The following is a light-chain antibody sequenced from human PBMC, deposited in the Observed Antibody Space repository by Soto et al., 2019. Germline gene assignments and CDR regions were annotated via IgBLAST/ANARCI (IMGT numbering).Light chain of an antibody. J-gene: IGLJ2*01. V-gene: IGLV2-23*03. CDR1: SSDVGSYNL. CDR2: EGT. CDR3: XSXAXSATFV. Sequence: QSALTQPASVSGSPGQSITISCTGTSSDVGSYNLVSWYQQHPDKAPKLMIYEGTKRPSGVSNRFSGSKSGNTASLTISGXQXXXXXXXXXXSXAXSATFVFGGGTKVTVL.